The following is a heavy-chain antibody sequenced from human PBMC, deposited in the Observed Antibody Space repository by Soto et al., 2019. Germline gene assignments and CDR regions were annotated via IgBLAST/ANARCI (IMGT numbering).Heavy chain of an antibody. J-gene: IGHJ6*02. V-gene: IGHV1-69*13. D-gene: IGHD5-18*01. CDR1: AGTFSSYT. Sequence: EASVKVSCKTSAGTFSSYTISWVRQAPGQGLEWMGGIIAIFGTANYAQKFQGRVTITADESTSTAYMELSSLRSEDTSWYYCASLKSQHGDTDYSAMYVCGLDITPTV. CDR2: IIAIFGTA. CDR3: ASLKSQHGDTDYSAMYV.